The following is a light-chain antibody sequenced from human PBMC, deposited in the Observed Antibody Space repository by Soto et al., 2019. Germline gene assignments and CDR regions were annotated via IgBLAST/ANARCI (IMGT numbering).Light chain of an antibody. J-gene: IGKJ5*01. Sequence: EIVLTQSPGSLSLSPGEGAALSCRASQSVSSYLAWYQQKPGQAPRLLIYDTSNRATGIPARFSGSGSGTDFTLTISSLEPEDLAVDYCKQRSNWPITFGQGTRLEIK. CDR3: KQRSNWPIT. CDR2: DTS. CDR1: QSVSSY. V-gene: IGKV3-11*01.